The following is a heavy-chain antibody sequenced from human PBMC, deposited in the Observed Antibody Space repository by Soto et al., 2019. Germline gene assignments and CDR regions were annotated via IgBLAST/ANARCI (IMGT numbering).Heavy chain of an antibody. Sequence: EVQLVESGGGLVQPGRSLRLSCAASGFTFDDYAMHWVRQAPGKGLEWVSGISWNSGSIGYADSVKGRFTISRDNAKNSLYLQMNSLRAEDTALYYCAKDSTAPGAMDVWGQGTTVTVSS. CDR2: ISWNSGSI. V-gene: IGHV3-9*01. CDR1: GFTFDDYA. CDR3: AKDSTAPGAMDV. J-gene: IGHJ6*02. D-gene: IGHD1-26*01.